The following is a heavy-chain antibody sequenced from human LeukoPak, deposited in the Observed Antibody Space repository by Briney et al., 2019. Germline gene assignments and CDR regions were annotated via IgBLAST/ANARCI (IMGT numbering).Heavy chain of an antibody. CDR1: GFTFSSYA. Sequence: PGGSLRLSCAASGFTFSSYAMHWVRQAPGKGLEWVAVISYDGSNKYYADSVKGRFTISRDNAKNSLYLQMNSLRAEDTAVYYCARDSWIQVWTQIDYWGQGTLVTVSS. CDR3: ARDSWIQVWTQIDY. V-gene: IGHV3-30-3*01. CDR2: ISYDGSNK. D-gene: IGHD5-18*01. J-gene: IGHJ4*02.